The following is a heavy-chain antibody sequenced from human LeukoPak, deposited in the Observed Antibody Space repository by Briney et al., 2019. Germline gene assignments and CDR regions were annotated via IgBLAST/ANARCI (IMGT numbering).Heavy chain of an antibody. Sequence: SETLSLTCAVYGGSFSGYYWSWLRQPPGKGLEWIGEINHSGSTNYNPSLKSRVTISVDTSKNQFSLKLSSVTAADTAVYYCARGTNPYDYVWGSYRVFDYWGQGTLVTVSS. CDR2: INHSGST. D-gene: IGHD3-16*02. CDR3: ARGTNPYDYVWGSYRVFDY. CDR1: GGSFSGYY. J-gene: IGHJ4*02. V-gene: IGHV4-34*01.